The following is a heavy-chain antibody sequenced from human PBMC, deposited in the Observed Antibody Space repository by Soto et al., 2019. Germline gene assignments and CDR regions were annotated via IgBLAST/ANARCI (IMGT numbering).Heavy chain of an antibody. V-gene: IGHV1-69*02. CDR1: GGTFSSYT. J-gene: IGHJ4*02. CDR2: IIPILGIA. D-gene: IGHD3-22*01. CDR3: ARGYYDSSGYYYDYFDY. Sequence: SVKVSCKASGGTFSSYTISWVRQAPGQGLEWMGRIIPILGIANYAQKFQGRVTITADKSTSTAYMELSSLRSEDTAVYYCARGYYDSSGYYYDYFDYWGQGTLVTVSS.